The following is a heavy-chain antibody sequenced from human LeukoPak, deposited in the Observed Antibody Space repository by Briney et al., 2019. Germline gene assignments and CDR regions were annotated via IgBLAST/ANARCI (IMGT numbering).Heavy chain of an antibody. CDR3: ASLPRWIGSGPGAFDI. D-gene: IGHD5-12*01. J-gene: IGHJ3*02. Sequence: ASVKVSCKASGYTFTSYYMHWVRQAPGQGLEWMGIINPSGGSTSYAQKFQGRVTMTRDTSTSTVYMELSSLRSEDTAVYYCASLPRWIGSGPGAFDIWGQGTMVTVPS. CDR2: INPSGGST. V-gene: IGHV1-46*01. CDR1: GYTFTSYY.